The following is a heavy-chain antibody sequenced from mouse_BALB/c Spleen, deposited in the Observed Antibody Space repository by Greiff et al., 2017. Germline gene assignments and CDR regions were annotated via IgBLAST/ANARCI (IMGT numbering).Heavy chain of an antibody. CDR1: GYSITSDYA. CDR2: ISYSGST. D-gene: IGHD2-10*02. Sequence: DVQLQESGPGLVKPSQSLSLTCTVTGYSITSDYAWNWIRQFPGNKLEWMGYISYSGSTSYNPSLKSRISITRDTSKNQFFLQLNSVTTEDTATYYCARGEGYGNYGYWGQGTTLTVSS. J-gene: IGHJ2*01. V-gene: IGHV3-2*02. CDR3: ARGEGYGNYGY.